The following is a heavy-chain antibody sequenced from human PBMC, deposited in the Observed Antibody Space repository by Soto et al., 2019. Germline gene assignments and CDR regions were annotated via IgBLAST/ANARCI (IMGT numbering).Heavy chain of an antibody. V-gene: IGHV3-21*01. CDR3: ARSKNRWFGELFGPTTRPHDY. CDR2: ISSSSSYI. CDR1: GFTFSSYS. D-gene: IGHD3-10*01. Sequence: GGSLRLSCAASGFTFSSYSMNWVRQAPGKGLEWVSSISSSSSYIYYADSVKGRFTISRDNAKNSLYLQMNSLRAEDTAVYYCARSKNRWFGELFGPTTRPHDYWGQGTLVTVSS. J-gene: IGHJ4*02.